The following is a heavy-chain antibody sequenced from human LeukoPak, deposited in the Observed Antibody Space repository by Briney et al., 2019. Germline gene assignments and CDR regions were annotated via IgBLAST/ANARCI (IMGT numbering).Heavy chain of an antibody. J-gene: IGHJ4*02. CDR2: IYYSGST. CDR1: GGSISSSSYY. D-gene: IGHD2-15*01. CDR3: ASLDCSGGSCLDY. V-gene: IGHV4-39*01. Sequence: PSETLSLTCTVSGGSISSSSYYWGWIRQPPGKGLVWIGSIYYSGSTYYNPSLKSRVTISVDTSKNQFSLKLSSVTAADTAVYYCASLDCSGGSCLDYWGQGTLVTVSS.